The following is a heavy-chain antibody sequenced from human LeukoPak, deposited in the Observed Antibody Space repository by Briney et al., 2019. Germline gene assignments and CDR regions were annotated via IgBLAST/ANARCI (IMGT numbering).Heavy chain of an antibody. CDR1: GYTFTSYV. CDR3: ARGGGGWYSKGAFDV. Sequence: ASVRVSCTASGYTFTSYVLRGVRQAPGHGVEWMGWISAFNGKTHNAQKLQGRVTMTADTSTSKAYMELRSLRSDDTAVYYCARGGGGWYSKGAFDVWGQGTMVTVSS. J-gene: IGHJ3*01. V-gene: IGHV1-18*04. D-gene: IGHD6-19*01. CDR2: ISAFNGKT.